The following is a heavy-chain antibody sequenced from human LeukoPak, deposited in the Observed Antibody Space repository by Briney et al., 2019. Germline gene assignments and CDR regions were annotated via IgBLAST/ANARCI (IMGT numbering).Heavy chain of an antibody. Sequence: GGSLRLSCAASGLTFSSYAMNWVRQAPGKGLEWVGFIGSKNYGGTTEYAASVKGRFTISRDDSRSIAYLQMNSLKTEDTAVYYCTRVIVATKDYWGQGTLVTVSS. V-gene: IGHV3-49*04. CDR3: TRVIVATKDY. D-gene: IGHD5-12*01. CDR2: IGSKNYGGTT. J-gene: IGHJ4*02. CDR1: GLTFSSYA.